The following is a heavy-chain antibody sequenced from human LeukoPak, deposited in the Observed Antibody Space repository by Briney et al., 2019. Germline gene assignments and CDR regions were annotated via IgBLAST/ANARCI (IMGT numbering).Heavy chain of an antibody. CDR1: GGSISSYY. D-gene: IGHD3-16*01. CDR2: IYYSGST. CDR3: ASEGADYVWGSPDAFDI. J-gene: IGHJ3*02. Sequence: SETLSLTCTVSGGSISSYYLSWIRQPPAKGLEWIGYIYYSGSTNYNPSLKSRVTISVDTSKNQFSLKLSSETAADTAVYYCASEGADYVWGSPDAFDIWGQGTMVTVSS. V-gene: IGHV4-59*13.